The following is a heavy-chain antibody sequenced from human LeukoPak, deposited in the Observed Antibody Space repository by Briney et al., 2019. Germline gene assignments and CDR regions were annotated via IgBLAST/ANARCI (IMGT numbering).Heavy chain of an antibody. J-gene: IGHJ4*02. CDR3: ARGRRWYSSGWYGMGYFDY. D-gene: IGHD6-19*01. Sequence: SETLSLTCTVSGGSISSSSYYWGWLRQPPGTGLEWIGTIYYSGSMFYNPSLKSRVTISVDTSKNQFSLKLSSVTAADTAVYYCARGRRWYSSGWYGMGYFDYWGQGTLVTVSS. CDR2: IYYSGSM. CDR1: GGSISSSSYY. V-gene: IGHV4-39*07.